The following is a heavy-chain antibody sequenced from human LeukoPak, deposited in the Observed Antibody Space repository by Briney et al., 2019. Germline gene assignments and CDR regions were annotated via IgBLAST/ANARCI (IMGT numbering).Heavy chain of an antibody. CDR3: ARRAAAGRCFYY. CDR1: GFTFSDYY. CDR2: ISSGGSTI. Sequence: GGSLRLSCAVSGFTFSDYYMSWIRQAPGKGLEWVSYISSGGSTISHADSVKGRFTISRDNAENSLYLQMNSLRAEDTAVYYCARRAAAGRCFYYWGKGTLVTVSS. D-gene: IGHD6-13*01. J-gene: IGHJ4*02. V-gene: IGHV3-11*01.